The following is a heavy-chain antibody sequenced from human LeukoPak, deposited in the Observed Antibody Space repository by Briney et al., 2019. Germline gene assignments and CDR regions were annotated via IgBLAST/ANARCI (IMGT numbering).Heavy chain of an antibody. CDR2: IGSSGSTI. Sequence: PGGSLRLSCAASGFTFSSYEMNWVRQAPGKGLEWLSYIGSSGSTIYYADSVKGRFTISRDNAKNSLYLQMNSLRAEDTAVYYCARAEWGLRYWGQGTLVTVSS. D-gene: IGHD1-26*01. CDR1: GFTFSSYE. CDR3: ARAEWGLRY. V-gene: IGHV3-48*03. J-gene: IGHJ4*02.